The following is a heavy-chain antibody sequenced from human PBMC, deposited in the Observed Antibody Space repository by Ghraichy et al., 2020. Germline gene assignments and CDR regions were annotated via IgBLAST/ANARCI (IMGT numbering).Heavy chain of an antibody. CDR1: GGSFSGYY. Sequence: SETLSLTCAVYGGSFSGYYWSWIRQPPGKGLEWIGEINHSGSTNYNPSLKSRVTISVDTSKNQFSLKLSSLTAADTAVYYCARDSYYYGSGKTYNWFDPWGQGTLVTVSS. CDR2: INHSGST. J-gene: IGHJ5*02. CDR3: ARDSYYYGSGKTYNWFDP. V-gene: IGHV4-34*01. D-gene: IGHD3-10*01.